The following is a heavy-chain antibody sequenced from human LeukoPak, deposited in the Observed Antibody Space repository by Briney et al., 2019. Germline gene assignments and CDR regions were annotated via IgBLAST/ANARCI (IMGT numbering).Heavy chain of an antibody. J-gene: IGHJ4*02. V-gene: IGHV3-21*01. CDR3: ASSPEPADGYNTYFDY. CDR2: ISSSSSYI. Sequence: GGSLRLSCAASGFTFSSYSMNWVRQAPGKGLEWVSSISSSSSYIYYADSVKGRFTISRDKAKNSLYLQMNSLRAEDTAVYYCASSPEPADGYNTYFDYSGQGTLVTVFS. D-gene: IGHD5-24*01. CDR1: GFTFSSYS.